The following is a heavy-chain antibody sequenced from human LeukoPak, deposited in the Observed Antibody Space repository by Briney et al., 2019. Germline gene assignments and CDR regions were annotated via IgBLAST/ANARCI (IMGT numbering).Heavy chain of an antibody. J-gene: IGHJ6*03. CDR3: ARGRGGLDIVVVVGDSYYMDV. Sequence: PGGSLRLSCAASGFTFSSYSMNWVRQAPRKGLEWVSSISTSSSYIYYADSVKGRFTISRDNAKNSLYLQMNSLRAEDTAVYYCARGRGGLDIVVVVGDSYYMDVWGKGTTVTVSS. CDR2: ISTSSSYI. CDR1: GFTFSSYS. V-gene: IGHV3-21*01. D-gene: IGHD2-15*01.